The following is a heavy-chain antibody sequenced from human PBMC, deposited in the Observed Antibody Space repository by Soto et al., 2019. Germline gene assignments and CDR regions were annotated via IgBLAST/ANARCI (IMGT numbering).Heavy chain of an antibody. V-gene: IGHV1-69*06. CDR1: GGTFSSYA. D-gene: IGHD3-16*01. J-gene: IGHJ6*02. CDR3: ASNRGSSPSFYNYYGMDV. CDR2: IIPIFGTA. Sequence: QVQLVQSGAEVKKPGSSVKVSCKASGGTFSSYAISWVRQAPGQGLEWMGGIIPIFGTANYAQKFQGRVTITADKSTSTAYMELSSLRSEDTAVYYCASNRGSSPSFYNYYGMDVWGQGTTVTVSS.